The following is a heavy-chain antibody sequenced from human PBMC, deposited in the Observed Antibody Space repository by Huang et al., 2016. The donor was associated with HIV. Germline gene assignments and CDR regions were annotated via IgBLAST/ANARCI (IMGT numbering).Heavy chain of an antibody. CDR2: IKAGGPS. D-gene: IGHD3-3*01. J-gene: IGHJ6*03. CDR3: ARLPTPSYYDTWSLSSVEEDFFYFNMDL. V-gene: IGHV4-34*01. CDR1: GASFGSYF. Sequence: QVRLEQWGEGVVKPSETLSLTCAVYGASFGSYFWSWIRQSPVKGLQWIVEIKAGGPSNYIPVFKSRVIMSVDTPKNQFSLSRRTMTAADAAIYDCARLPTPSYYDTWSLSSVEEDFFYFNMDLWGQGTPVIVSS.